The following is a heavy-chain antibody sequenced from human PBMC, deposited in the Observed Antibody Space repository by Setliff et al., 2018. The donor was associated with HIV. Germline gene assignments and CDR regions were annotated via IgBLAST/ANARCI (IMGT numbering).Heavy chain of an antibody. CDR2: IKQDGSEK. J-gene: IGHJ4*02. Sequence: GGSLRLSCAASGFSFSNYWMSWVRQAPGNGLEWVANIKQDGSEKYYAGSVKGRFTISRDNAKNSLYLQMNSLRAEDTAVYYCARVNSGGYNYKSFFDYWGQGTLVTVPQ. CDR1: GFSFSNYW. D-gene: IGHD5-12*01. CDR3: ARVNSGGYNYKSFFDY. V-gene: IGHV3-7*03.